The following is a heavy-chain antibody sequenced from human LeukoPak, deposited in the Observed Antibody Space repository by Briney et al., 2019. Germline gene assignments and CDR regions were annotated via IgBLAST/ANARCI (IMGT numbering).Heavy chain of an antibody. J-gene: IGHJ6*03. Sequence: SETLSLTCTVSGGSISSGSYYWSWIRQPPGKGLEWIGEINHSGSTNYNPSLKSRVTISVDTSKNQFSLKLSSVTAADTAVYYCARVVTGSEGYYYYYYMDVWGKGTTVTVSS. CDR2: INHSGST. D-gene: IGHD3-9*01. CDR3: ARVVTGSEGYYYYYYMDV. V-gene: IGHV4-39*07. CDR1: GGSISSGSYY.